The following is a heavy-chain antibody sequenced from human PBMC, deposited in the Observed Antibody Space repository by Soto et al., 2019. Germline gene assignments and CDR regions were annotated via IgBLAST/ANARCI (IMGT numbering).Heavy chain of an antibody. J-gene: IGHJ4*02. CDR3: ARDRRGVSVTGVGFDS. V-gene: IGHV1-18*01. D-gene: IGHD2-8*02. CDR2: ISPYNGNT. CDR1: GYTFSNFG. Sequence: QVQLVQSGGEVKKPGASVKVSCKASGYTFSNFGLSWVRQAPGQGLELMGWISPYNGNTNYAQKLQGRLPMTTDTSTSTAYMELRILRSDDTAVYYCARDRRGVSVTGVGFDSWGQGTLVTVSS.